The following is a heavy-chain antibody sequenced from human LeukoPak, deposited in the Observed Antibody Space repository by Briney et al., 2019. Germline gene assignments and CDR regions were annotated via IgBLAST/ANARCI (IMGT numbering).Heavy chain of an antibody. CDR1: GDSISSYY. Sequence: SETLSLTCTVSGDSISSYYWSWIRQPPGKGLEWIGYIYYSGSTNYNPSLKSRVTISVDTSKNQFSLKLSSVTAADTAVYYCARHVMLSPWIQEESWGQGTLVTVSS. CDR3: ARHVMLSPWIQEES. V-gene: IGHV4-59*08. J-gene: IGHJ4*02. CDR2: IYYSGST. D-gene: IGHD5-18*01.